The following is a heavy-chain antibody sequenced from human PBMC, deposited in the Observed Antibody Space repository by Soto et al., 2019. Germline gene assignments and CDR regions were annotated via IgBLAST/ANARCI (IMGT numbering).Heavy chain of an antibody. J-gene: IGHJ5*02. D-gene: IGHD6-25*01. CDR1: GGSISSGGYY. CDR3: ARDVRRRRLRSPEQRWFDP. CDR2: IYYSGST. Sequence: SLTCTVSGGSISSGGYYWSWIRQHPGKGLEWIGYIYYSGSTYYNPSLKSRVTISVDTSKNQFSLKLSSVTAADTAVYYCARDVRRRRLRSPEQRWFDPWGQGTLVTVSS. V-gene: IGHV4-31*03.